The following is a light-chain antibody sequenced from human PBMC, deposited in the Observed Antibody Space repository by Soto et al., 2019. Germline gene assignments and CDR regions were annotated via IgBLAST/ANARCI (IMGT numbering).Light chain of an antibody. J-gene: IGKJ1*01. CDR2: RTS. CDR1: QSVSSD. Sequence: ERVMTQSPVTLSVSPGERATLSCRASQSVSSDLAGYQQKPGQDPRLLIFRTSTRATGIPVRFSGSGSGTEFTLTISSMQFEDFGVYYCRQYNDWPRTFGQETNVDI. V-gene: IGKV3-15*01. CDR3: RQYNDWPRT.